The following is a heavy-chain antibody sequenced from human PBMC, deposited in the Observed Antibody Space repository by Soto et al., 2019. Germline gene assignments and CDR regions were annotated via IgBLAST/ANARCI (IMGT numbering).Heavy chain of an antibody. Sequence: QVQLVQSGAEVKKPGSSVKVSCKASGGTFSSYAISWVRQAPGQGLEWMGGIIPIFGTANYAQKFQGRVTITADESTSTAYMELSSLSSEDTAVYYCASAESRDGYNLWYFQHWGQGTLVTVSS. J-gene: IGHJ1*01. D-gene: IGHD5-12*01. CDR1: GGTFSSYA. CDR3: ASAESRDGYNLWYFQH. CDR2: IIPIFGTA. V-gene: IGHV1-69*12.